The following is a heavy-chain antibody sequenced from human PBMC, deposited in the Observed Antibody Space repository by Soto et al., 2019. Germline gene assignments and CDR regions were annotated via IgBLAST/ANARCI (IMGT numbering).Heavy chain of an antibody. Sequence: QVQLQESGPGLVKPSQTLSLTCTVSGGSISSGGYYWSWIRQHPGKGLEWIEYIYYSGSTYYNPSLKSRVTISVDSSKNQFSLKLSSVTAADTAVYYCARTYDTSGYAYVPYWYFALCGRGTLVTVSS. CDR1: GGSISSGGYY. V-gene: IGHV4-31*03. CDR2: IYYSGST. CDR3: ARTYDTSGYAYVPYWYFAL. D-gene: IGHD3-22*01. J-gene: IGHJ2*01.